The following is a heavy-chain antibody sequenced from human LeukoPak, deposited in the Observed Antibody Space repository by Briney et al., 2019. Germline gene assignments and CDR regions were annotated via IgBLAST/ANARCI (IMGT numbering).Heavy chain of an antibody. J-gene: IGHJ4*02. CDR3: ARDLYSSASFDY. V-gene: IGHV3-21*01. CDR1: GFTFSSYS. CDR2: ISSSSSYI. Sequence: GGSLRLSCAASGFTFSSYSMNWVRQAPGKGLEWVSSISSSSSYIYYADSVKGRFTISRDNAKNSLYLQMNSLRAEDTAVYYCARDLYSSASFDYWGQGTLVTVSS. D-gene: IGHD6-19*01.